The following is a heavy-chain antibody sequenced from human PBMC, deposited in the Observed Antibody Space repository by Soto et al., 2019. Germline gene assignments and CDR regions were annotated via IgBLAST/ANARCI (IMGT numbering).Heavy chain of an antibody. CDR2: ISAYNGNT. Sequence: GASVKVSCQASGYTFTNYGISWVRQAPGQSLEWMGWISAYNGNTNYAQKLQGRVTMTTDTSTSTAYMELRSLRSDDTAVYYCARLISEYSGYETYYFDYWGQGTLVTVSS. CDR1: GYTFTNYG. CDR3: ARLISEYSGYETYYFDY. D-gene: IGHD5-12*01. V-gene: IGHV1-18*01. J-gene: IGHJ4*02.